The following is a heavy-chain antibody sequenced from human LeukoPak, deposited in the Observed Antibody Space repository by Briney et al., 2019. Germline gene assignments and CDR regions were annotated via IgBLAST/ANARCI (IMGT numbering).Heavy chain of an antibody. CDR3: AMRGNTWYDC. CDR2: ISYDGSSK. Sequence: GGSLRLSCAASGFTFSSYAMHWVRQAPGKGLEWVAVISYDGSSKYFADSVKGRFTISRDNSKNTVDLQMNSLRVEDTAVYYCAMRGNTWYDCWGQGTLVTVSS. CDR1: GFTFSSYA. V-gene: IGHV3-30*14. D-gene: IGHD6-13*01. J-gene: IGHJ4*02.